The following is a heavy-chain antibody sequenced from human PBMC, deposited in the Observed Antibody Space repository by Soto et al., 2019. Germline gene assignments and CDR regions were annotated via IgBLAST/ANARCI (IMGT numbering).Heavy chain of an antibody. J-gene: IGHJ6*02. CDR2: IYPGDSDT. V-gene: IGHV5-51*01. D-gene: IGHD2-8*01. Sequence: GESLKISCKGSGYSFTSYWIGWLRQMPGKGLEWMGIIYPGDSDTRYSPSFQGQVTISADKSISTAYLQWSSLKASDTAMYYCARHPLYGALYYYGMDVWGQGTTVTVSS. CDR1: GYSFTSYW. CDR3: ARHPLYGALYYYGMDV.